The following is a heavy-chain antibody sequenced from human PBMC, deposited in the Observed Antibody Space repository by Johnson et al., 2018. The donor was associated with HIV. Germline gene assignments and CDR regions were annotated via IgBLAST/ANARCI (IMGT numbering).Heavy chain of an antibody. V-gene: IGHV3-20*04. Sequence: VQLVESGGGVARPGGSLRLSCAASGFTFDDYGMSWVRQAPGKGLEWVPGIDWSGGRTGYADSVKGRFTISRDNAKKLLYLQMYSLRAEDTAFYYFAMRGITIVADAVDIGGQGTMVTVSS. CDR1: GFTFDDYG. D-gene: IGHD3-3*01. CDR3: AMRGITIVADAVDI. J-gene: IGHJ3*02. CDR2: IDWSGGRT.